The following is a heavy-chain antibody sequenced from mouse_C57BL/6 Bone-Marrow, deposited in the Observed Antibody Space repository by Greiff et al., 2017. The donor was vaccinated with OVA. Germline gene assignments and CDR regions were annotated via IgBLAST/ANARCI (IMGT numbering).Heavy chain of an antibody. D-gene: IGHD2-4*01. CDR2: INPYNGGT. J-gene: IGHJ3*01. V-gene: IGHV1-19*01. CDR3: GRGGDYDGAD. CDR1: GYTFTDYY. Sequence: VHVKQSGPVLVKPGASVKMSCKASGYTFTDYYMNWVKQSHGKSLEWIGVINPYNGGTSYNQKFKGKATLTVDKSSSTAYMELNSLTSEDSAVYYWGRGGDYDGADWGQGILVAVSA.